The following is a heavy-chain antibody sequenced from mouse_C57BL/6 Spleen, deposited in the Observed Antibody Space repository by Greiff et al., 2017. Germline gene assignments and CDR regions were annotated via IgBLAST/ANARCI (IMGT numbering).Heavy chain of an antibody. V-gene: IGHV1-50*01. CDR1: GYTFTSYW. J-gene: IGHJ2*01. CDR3: ARTTTVFDY. Sequence: QVQLQQPGAELVKPGASVKLSCKASGYTFTSYWMQWVKQRPGQGLEWIGEIDPSDSYTNYNQKFKGKATLTVDTSSSTAYMQLSSLTSEDSAVYYCARTTTVFDYWGQGTTLTVSS. D-gene: IGHD1-1*01. CDR2: IDPSDSYT.